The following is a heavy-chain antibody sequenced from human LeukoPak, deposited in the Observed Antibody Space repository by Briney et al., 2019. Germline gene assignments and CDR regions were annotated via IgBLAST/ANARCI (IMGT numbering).Heavy chain of an antibody. CDR2: IYTGGST. CDR1: GFIVSSNY. J-gene: IGHJ4*02. D-gene: IGHD1-1*01. CDR3: ARGPAGYN. Sequence: GGSLRLSCAASGFIVSSNYMSWVRQAPGKGLEWVSVIYTGGSTYYADSVKGRFTISRDNLKNTLYLQMNSLRAEDTAVYYCARGPAGYNWGQGTLVTFSS. V-gene: IGHV3-53*01.